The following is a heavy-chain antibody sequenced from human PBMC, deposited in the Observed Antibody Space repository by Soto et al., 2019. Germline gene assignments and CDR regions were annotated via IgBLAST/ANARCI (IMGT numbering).Heavy chain of an antibody. Sequence: SETLSITCTVSCCSISSYYCSLIRQPAGKGLEWIGRIYTSGSTNYNPSLKSRVTMSVDTSKNQFSLKLSSVTAADTAVYYCAGGRIAAAGKGPIDYCGQGTLATFSS. CDR1: CCSISSYY. J-gene: IGHJ4*02. CDR2: IYTSGST. D-gene: IGHD6-13*01. V-gene: IGHV4-4*07. CDR3: AGGRIAAAGKGPIDY.